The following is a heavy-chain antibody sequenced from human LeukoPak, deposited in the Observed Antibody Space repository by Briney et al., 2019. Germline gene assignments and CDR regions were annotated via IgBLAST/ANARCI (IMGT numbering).Heavy chain of an antibody. CDR3: AKDPYYYGSGSYFAYYMDV. J-gene: IGHJ6*03. Sequence: GGSLRLSCAASGFTFSSYGMHWVRQAPGKGLEWGAVISYDGSNKYYADSVKGRFTISRDNSKNTLYLQMNSLRAEDTAVYYCAKDPYYYGSGSYFAYYMDVWGKGTTVTISS. CDR2: ISYDGSNK. V-gene: IGHV3-30*18. CDR1: GFTFSSYG. D-gene: IGHD3-10*01.